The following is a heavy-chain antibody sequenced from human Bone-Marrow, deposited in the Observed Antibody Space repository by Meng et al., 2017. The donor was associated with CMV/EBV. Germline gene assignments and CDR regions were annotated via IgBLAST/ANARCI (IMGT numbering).Heavy chain of an antibody. Sequence: GESLKISCAASGFIFNSYGMHWVRQAPGKGLEWVAFIRYDGSNKYYADSVKGRFTISRDNSKNTLYLQMDSLRPEDTAFYYCARGVVVIAMHWGQGTLVTVSS. CDR3: ARGVVVIAMH. CDR1: GFIFNSYG. D-gene: IGHD2-21*01. V-gene: IGHV3-30*02. CDR2: IRYDGSNK. J-gene: IGHJ4*02.